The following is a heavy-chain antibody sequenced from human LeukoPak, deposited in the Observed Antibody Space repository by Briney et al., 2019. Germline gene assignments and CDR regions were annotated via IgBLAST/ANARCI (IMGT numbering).Heavy chain of an antibody. V-gene: IGHV4-34*01. CDR1: GGSFSGYY. Sequence: SETLSLTCAVYGGSFSGYYWSWIRQTPGKGLEWIGEINHSGSTNYNPSLKSRVTISVDTSKNQFSLKLSSVTAADTAGYYCARDRPRLRGYSYGYYYYMDVWGKGTTVTVSS. CDR3: ARDRPRLRGYSYGYYYYMDV. J-gene: IGHJ6*03. D-gene: IGHD5-18*01. CDR2: INHSGST.